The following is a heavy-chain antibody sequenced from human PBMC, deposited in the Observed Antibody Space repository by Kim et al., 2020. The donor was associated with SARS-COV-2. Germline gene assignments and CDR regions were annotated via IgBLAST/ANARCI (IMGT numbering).Heavy chain of an antibody. V-gene: IGHV1-46*01. CDR3: ARADMQWLVHLDP. Sequence: SYAQNVQGRVTMPRDTSTSTVYMELSSLRSEDTAVYYCARADMQWLVHLDPWGQGTLVTVSS. J-gene: IGHJ5*02. D-gene: IGHD6-19*01.